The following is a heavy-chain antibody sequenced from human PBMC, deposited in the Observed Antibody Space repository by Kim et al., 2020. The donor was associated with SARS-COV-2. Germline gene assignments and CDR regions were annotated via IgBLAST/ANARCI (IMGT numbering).Heavy chain of an antibody. D-gene: IGHD6-19*01. V-gene: IGHV3-7*01. CDR1: GFTFSNYW. CDR2: IKPDGSET. CDR3: TRYISGSFDY. J-gene: IGHJ4*02. Sequence: GGSLRLSCGVSGFTFSNYWMTWVRQAPGKGLEWVASIKPDGSETYYVASVKGRFTISRDNAKDSQFLQMDSLRAEDTAVYHCTRYISGSFDYWGQGTLVTVSS.